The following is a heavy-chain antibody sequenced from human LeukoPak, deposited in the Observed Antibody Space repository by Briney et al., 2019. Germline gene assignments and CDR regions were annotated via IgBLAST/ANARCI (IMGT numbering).Heavy chain of an antibody. CDR1: GGSLSGYY. CDR3: ARAAVRYCSGGSCYSLWWFDP. V-gene: IGHV4-34*01. Sequence: SETLSLTCAVYGGSLSGYYWSWIRQPPGKGLEWIGEINHSGSTNYNPSLKSRVTISVDTSKNQFSLKLSSVTAADTAVYYCARAAVRYCSGGSCYSLWWFDPWGQGTLVTVSS. D-gene: IGHD2-15*01. J-gene: IGHJ5*02. CDR2: INHSGST.